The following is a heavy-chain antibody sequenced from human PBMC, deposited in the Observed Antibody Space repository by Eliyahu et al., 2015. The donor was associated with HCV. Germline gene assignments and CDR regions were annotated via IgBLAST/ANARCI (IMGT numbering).Heavy chain of an antibody. D-gene: IGHD2-2*01. V-gene: IGHV1-24*01. Sequence: GLEWMGGFDPEDGETIYAQKFQGRVTMTEDTSTDTAYMELSSLRSEDTAVYYCATGIVVVPAADYGDYGLTDYWGQGTPGHRPL. J-gene: IGHJ4*02. CDR3: ATGIVVVPAADYGDYGLTDY. CDR2: FDPEDGET.